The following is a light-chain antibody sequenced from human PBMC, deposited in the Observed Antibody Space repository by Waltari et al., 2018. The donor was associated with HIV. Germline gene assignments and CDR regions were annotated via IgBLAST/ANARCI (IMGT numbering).Light chain of an antibody. CDR2: GAS. V-gene: IGKV3-20*01. CDR1: QSVSSSY. CDR3: QQYGSSLIYT. Sequence: EIVLTQSPGTLSLSPGERATLSCRASQSVSSSYLAWYQQKPGQAPRPLIYGASTRATGIPDSFSGSGSGTDFTLTISRLEPEDVAVYYCQQYGSSLIYTFGQGTKLEIK. J-gene: IGKJ2*01.